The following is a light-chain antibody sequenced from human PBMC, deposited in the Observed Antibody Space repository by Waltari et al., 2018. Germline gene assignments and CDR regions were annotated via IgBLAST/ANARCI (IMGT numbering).Light chain of an antibody. Sequence: SCRASQSISSGLGEYQQIPGQAARILILYASTRGTGIPYRFRGSGSGTDFRLIISRLEPEDIAVYYCQKDGSLPATFGQGTKVEIK. J-gene: IGKJ1*01. CDR3: QKDGSLPAT. CDR2: YAS. CDR1: QSISSG. V-gene: IGKV3-20*01.